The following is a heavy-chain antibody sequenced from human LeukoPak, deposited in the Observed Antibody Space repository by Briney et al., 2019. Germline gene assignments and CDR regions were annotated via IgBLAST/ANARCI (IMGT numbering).Heavy chain of an antibody. Sequence: GGSLRLSCVASGFSFDKYGIHWVRQAPGKGLEWVTFMQYDGSDKFYADSVKGRFTISRDNSKNTLYLQMNSLRAEDTAVYYCARDGGSSWTRGYFDYWGQGTLVTVSS. CDR3: ARDGGSSWTRGYFDY. J-gene: IGHJ4*02. V-gene: IGHV3-30*02. CDR2: MQYDGSDK. D-gene: IGHD6-13*01. CDR1: GFSFDKYG.